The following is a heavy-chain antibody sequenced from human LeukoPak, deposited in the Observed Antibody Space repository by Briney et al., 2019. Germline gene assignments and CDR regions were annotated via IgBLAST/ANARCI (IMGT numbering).Heavy chain of an antibody. J-gene: IGHJ6*02. D-gene: IGHD3-10*01. CDR1: GFTVSSNY. CDR3: ARDLGRAGVYYYYGMDV. CDR2: IYDGGST. V-gene: IGHV3-53*01. Sequence: GGSLRLSCAASGFTVSSNYMSWVRQAPWKGLEWVSVIYDGGSTYYADSVKGRFTISRDNSKNTLYLQMNSLRAEDTAVYYCARDLGRAGVYYYYGMDVWGQGTTVTVSS.